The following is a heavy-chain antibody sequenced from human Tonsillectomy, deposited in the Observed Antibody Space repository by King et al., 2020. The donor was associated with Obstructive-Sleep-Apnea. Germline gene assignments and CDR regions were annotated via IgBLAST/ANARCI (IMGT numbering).Heavy chain of an antibody. CDR2: ISWNSGSI. J-gene: IGHJ4*02. CDR1: GFTFDDYA. D-gene: IGHD4-23*01. CDR3: AKDSRAYGGNLAGFDY. V-gene: IGHV3-9*01. Sequence: VQLVESGGGLVQPGRSLRLSCAASGFTFDDYAMHWVRQAPGKGLEWVSGISWNSGSIGYADSVKGRFTISRDNAKNSLYLQMNSLRAEDTALYYCAKDSRAYGGNLAGFDYWGQGTLVTVSS.